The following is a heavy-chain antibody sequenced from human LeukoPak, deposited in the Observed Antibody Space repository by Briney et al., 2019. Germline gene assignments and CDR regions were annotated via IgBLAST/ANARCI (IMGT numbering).Heavy chain of an antibody. CDR3: ARGVGTVTPTIYYYYGMDV. J-gene: IGHJ6*02. V-gene: IGHV1-69*13. CDR1: GGTFSSYA. Sequence: ASVKVSCKASGGTFSSYAISWVRQAPGHGLEWMGGIIPIFGTANYAQKFQGRVTITADESTSTAYMELSSLRSEDTAVYYCARGVGTVTPTIYYYYGMDVWGQGTTVTVSS. D-gene: IGHD4-17*01. CDR2: IIPIFGTA.